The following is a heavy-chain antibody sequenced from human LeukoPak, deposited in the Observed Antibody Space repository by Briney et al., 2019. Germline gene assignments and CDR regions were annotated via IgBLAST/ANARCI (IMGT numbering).Heavy chain of an antibody. V-gene: IGHV4-34*01. CDR2: INYTGST. J-gene: IGHJ5*02. Sequence: SETLSLTCAVYGGSFSGFYWSWIRHVPGKGLEWIGEINYTGSTSYNPSLKRRVTISVDTSQNQFFLLLTSVTAADTAVYYCARVAGYLPTRWFDPWGQGTHVTVSS. D-gene: IGHD6-25*01. CDR3: ARVAGYLPTRWFDP. CDR1: GGSFSGFY.